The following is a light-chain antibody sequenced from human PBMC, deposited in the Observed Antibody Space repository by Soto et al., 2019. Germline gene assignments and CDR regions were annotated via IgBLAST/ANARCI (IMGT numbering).Light chain of an antibody. CDR2: AAP. Sequence: AIRMTQSPSSLSASTGDRVTITCRASQGISSYLAWYQQKPGKAPKLLIYAAPTLQSGVPSRFSGSGSGTDFTLTISCLQSEDFATYYCQQYYSYPQTFGPGTKVDIK. V-gene: IGKV1-8*01. CDR3: QQYYSYPQT. J-gene: IGKJ3*01. CDR1: QGISSY.